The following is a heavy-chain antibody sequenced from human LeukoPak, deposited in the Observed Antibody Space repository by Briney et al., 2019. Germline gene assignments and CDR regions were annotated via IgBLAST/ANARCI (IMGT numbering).Heavy chain of an antibody. J-gene: IGHJ4*02. CDR2: INANSGDT. Sequence: ASVKVSCKASGYTFTADYYIHWVRQAPGQGLEWMGWINANSGDTNYAQKFQGRVTMTRDMSTSTVYMELNSLRSEDTAVYYCARVGQASGYENYFDYWGQGTLVTVSS. CDR3: ARVGQASGYENYFDY. CDR1: GYTFTADYY. D-gene: IGHD5-12*01. V-gene: IGHV1-2*02.